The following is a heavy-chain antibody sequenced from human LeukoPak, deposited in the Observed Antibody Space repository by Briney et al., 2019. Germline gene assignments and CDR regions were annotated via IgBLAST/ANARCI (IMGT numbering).Heavy chain of an antibody. D-gene: IGHD6-19*01. CDR2: INPNSGGT. V-gene: IGHV1-2*02. Sequence: GASVKVSCKASGYTFTGYYMHWVRQAPGQGLEWMGWINPNSGGTNYAQKFQGRVTMTRDTSISTAYMELSRLRSDDTAVYYCARAARSHTNIAVAGKRSLLVILPPHYWGQGTLVTVSS. CDR1: GYTFTGYY. CDR3: ARAARSHTNIAVAGKRSLLVILPPHY. J-gene: IGHJ4*02.